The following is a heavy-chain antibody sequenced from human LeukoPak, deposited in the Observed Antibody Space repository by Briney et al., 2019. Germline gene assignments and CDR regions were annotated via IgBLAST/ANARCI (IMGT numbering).Heavy chain of an antibody. Sequence: SSETLSLTCTVSGGSIISSTYYWGWIRQPPGKGLEWIGSIYCSGSTYYNPSLESRVTISVDTSRNQFSLKLSSVTAADTAVYYCAIVNSSGPFDYWGQGTLVTVSS. CDR3: AIVNSSGPFDY. CDR1: GGSIISSTYY. D-gene: IGHD3-22*01. CDR2: IYCSGST. J-gene: IGHJ4*02. V-gene: IGHV4-39*07.